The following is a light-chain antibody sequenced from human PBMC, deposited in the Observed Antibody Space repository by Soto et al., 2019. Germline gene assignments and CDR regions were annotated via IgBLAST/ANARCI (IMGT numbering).Light chain of an antibody. CDR2: EVS. CDR1: SSDVGNYKY. J-gene: IGLJ3*02. Sequence: QAALTQSPSASGSPGQSVTISCTGTSSDVGNYKYVSWYQQHPGKAPKLMIYEVSKRPSGVPDRFSGSKSGNTVSLTVSGLQVEDEADYYCSSYAGSNLWVFGGGTKVTVL. CDR3: SSYAGSNLWV. V-gene: IGLV2-8*01.